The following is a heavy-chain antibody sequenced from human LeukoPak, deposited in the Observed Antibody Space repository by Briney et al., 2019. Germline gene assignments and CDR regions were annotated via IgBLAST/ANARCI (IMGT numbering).Heavy chain of an antibody. CDR2: IKHSGST. CDR1: GGSFSGYY. J-gene: IGHJ4*02. Sequence: SETLSLTCAVYGGSFSGYYWTWIRQPPGKGLEWIGEIKHSGSTNYSPSLKSRVTISVDTSKNQFSLKLSSVTAADTAEYYCVRRVAGSGYRDYWGQGTLVTVSS. V-gene: IGHV4-34*01. D-gene: IGHD3-22*01. CDR3: VRRVAGSGYRDY.